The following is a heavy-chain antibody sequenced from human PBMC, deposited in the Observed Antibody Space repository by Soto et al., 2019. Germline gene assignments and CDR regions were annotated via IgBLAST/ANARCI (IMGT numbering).Heavy chain of an antibody. Sequence: PGGSLRLSCEASGFIFPNAWMSWVRQGPGKGLEWVARIKSQTDGGATDYAAAVKGRFTISRDDSKNTVYLQMDSLKSDDTAVYYCVTDPIKLWPYDYWGQGTPVTVS. J-gene: IGHJ4*02. CDR1: GFIFPNAW. CDR2: IKSQTDGGAT. V-gene: IGHV3-15*01. CDR3: VTDPIKLWPYDY. D-gene: IGHD2-21*01.